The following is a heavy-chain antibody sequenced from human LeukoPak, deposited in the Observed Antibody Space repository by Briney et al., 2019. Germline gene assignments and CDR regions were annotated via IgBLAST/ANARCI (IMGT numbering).Heavy chain of an antibody. Sequence: ASVKVSCKASGYTFTGYYIHWVRQAPGQGLEWMGWINPNSGGTNYIQKFQGMVSMTRDTSISTAYMELGSLRSDDTAVYYCARSTTSNSYEYFEYWGQGTLVTVSS. CDR3: ARSTTSNSYEYFEY. CDR1: GYTFTGYY. J-gene: IGHJ1*01. CDR2: INPNSGGT. V-gene: IGHV1-2*02. D-gene: IGHD6-13*01.